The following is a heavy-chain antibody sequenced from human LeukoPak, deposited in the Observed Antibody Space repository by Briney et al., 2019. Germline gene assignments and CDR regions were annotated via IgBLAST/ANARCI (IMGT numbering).Heavy chain of an antibody. J-gene: IGHJ4*02. D-gene: IGHD3-10*01. Sequence: AGGSLRLSCAASGFTFSSYAMSWVRQAPGKGLEWVSAISGSGGSTYYADSVKGRFTISRDNSKNTLYLQMNSLRAEDTAVYYCAKDQAMVRAIVSGIDYWGQGTLVTVSS. V-gene: IGHV3-23*01. CDR3: AKDQAMVRAIVSGIDY. CDR1: GFTFSSYA. CDR2: ISGSGGST.